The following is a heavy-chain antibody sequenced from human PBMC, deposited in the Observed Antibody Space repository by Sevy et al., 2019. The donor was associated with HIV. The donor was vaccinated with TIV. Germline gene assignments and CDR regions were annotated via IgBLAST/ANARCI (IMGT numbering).Heavy chain of an antibody. CDR3: AGVAVEYCTNDCYHRFDH. Sequence: GGSLRLSCVASGFTFPIYSVLWVRQAPGKGLEWLTLISYDGNYKYYADSVKGQFTTSRNNSNNILFVQMSSLRVEDTALYFCAGVAVEYCTNDCYHRFDHWGLGTLVTVSS. J-gene: IGHJ4*02. V-gene: IGHV3-30*04. D-gene: IGHD2-8*01. CDR2: ISYDGNYK. CDR1: GFTFPIYS.